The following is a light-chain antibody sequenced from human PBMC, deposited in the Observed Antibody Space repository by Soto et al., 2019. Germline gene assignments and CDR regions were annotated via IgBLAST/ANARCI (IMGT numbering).Light chain of an antibody. V-gene: IGKV3-11*01. J-gene: IGKJ5*01. CDR3: QQRSNWPLT. CDR2: DAS. CDR1: QSVSSY. Sequence: EIVLTQSPATLSLSPGERATLSCRASQSVSSYLAWYQQKPGQAPRVLIYDASNRATGIPARFSGSGSGTDFTLTISSLEPEDFAVYYCQQRSNWPLTYGQGKRLEIK.